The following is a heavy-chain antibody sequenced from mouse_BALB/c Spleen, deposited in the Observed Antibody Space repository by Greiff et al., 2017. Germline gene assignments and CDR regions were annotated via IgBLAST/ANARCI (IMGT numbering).Heavy chain of an antibody. V-gene: IGHV1-69*02. CDR1: GYTFTSYW. Sequence: QVQLQQPGAELVKPGASVKLSCTASGYTFTSYWMHWVKQRPGQDLVWSGEIDPSDSYTNYNQKFKGKATVTVDKSSCTAYMPLSSLTSEDSAVYYCASEDTGRAMDYWGQGTSVTVSS. CDR2: IDPSDSYT. D-gene: IGHD3-3*01. J-gene: IGHJ4*01. CDR3: ASEDTGRAMDY.